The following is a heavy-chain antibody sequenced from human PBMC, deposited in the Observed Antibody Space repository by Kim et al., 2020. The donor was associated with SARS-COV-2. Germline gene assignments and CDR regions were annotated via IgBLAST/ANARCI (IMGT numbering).Heavy chain of an antibody. J-gene: IGHJ6*02. CDR1: GFTFDDYA. CDR2: ISWNSGSI. Sequence: GGSLRLSCAASGFTFDDYAMHWVRQAPGKGLEWVSGISWNSGSIGYADSVKGRFTISRDNAKNSLYLQMNSLRAEDTALYYCAKACGVGSAAALGCGMDVWGQGTTVTVSS. D-gene: IGHD6-13*01. CDR3: AKACGVGSAAALGCGMDV. V-gene: IGHV3-9*01.